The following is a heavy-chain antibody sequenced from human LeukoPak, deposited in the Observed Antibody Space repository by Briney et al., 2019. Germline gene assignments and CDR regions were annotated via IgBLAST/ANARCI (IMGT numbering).Heavy chain of an antibody. D-gene: IGHD2-15*01. V-gene: IGHV4-39*07. CDR2: IYYSGST. Sequence: PSETLSLTCTVSGGSISSSSYYWGWIRQPPGKGLEWIGSIYYSGSTYYNPSLKSRVTISVDTSKNQFSLKLNSVTAADTAVYYCAMGCSGGSCYSGNWFDPWGQGTLVTVSS. CDR3: AMGCSGGSCYSGNWFDP. J-gene: IGHJ5*02. CDR1: GGSISSSSYY.